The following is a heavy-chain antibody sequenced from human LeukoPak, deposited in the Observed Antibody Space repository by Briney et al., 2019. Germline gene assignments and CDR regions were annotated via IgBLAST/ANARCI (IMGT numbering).Heavy chain of an antibody. CDR2: LYHSGGT. CDR3: AGSYYYDTSNFYVFDY. V-gene: IGHV4-38-2*01. Sequence: SETLSLTCAVSGYSISSGYSWGWIRQPPGKGLEWIGSLYHSGGTYYNPSLKSRVDISVDTSKNQFSLILTSVTASDTAIYYCAGSYYYDTSNFYVFDYWGQGALVTVSS. J-gene: IGHJ4*02. D-gene: IGHD3-22*01. CDR1: GYSISSGYS.